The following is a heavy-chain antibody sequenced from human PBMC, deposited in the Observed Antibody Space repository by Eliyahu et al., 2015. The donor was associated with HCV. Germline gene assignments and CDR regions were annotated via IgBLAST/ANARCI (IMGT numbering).Heavy chain of an antibody. CDR1: GGSISSGICY. Sequence: QLQLQESGPGLVKPSETLSLTCTVSGGSISSGICYWGWIRQPPGKGLEWIGSIHYSGSTYYNPSLKSRVTISVDTSKNQFSLKLISVTAADTAVYYCARDEKALDIWGQGTMATVSS. CDR3: ARDEKALDI. CDR2: IHYSGST. J-gene: IGHJ3*02. V-gene: IGHV4-39*07.